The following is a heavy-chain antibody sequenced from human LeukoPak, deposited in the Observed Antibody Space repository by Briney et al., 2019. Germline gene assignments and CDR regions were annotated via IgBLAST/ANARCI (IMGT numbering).Heavy chain of an antibody. V-gene: IGHV3-30*18. CDR2: ISYDGSNK. Sequence: PGGSLRLSCAASGFTFSSYGMHWVRQAPGKGLEWVAVISYDGSNKYYADSVKGRFTISRDNSKNTLYLQMNSLRAEDTAVYYCAKGLGNYYFDYWGQGTLVTVSS. CDR3: AKGLGNYYFDY. J-gene: IGHJ4*02. D-gene: IGHD4-23*01. CDR1: GFTFSSYG.